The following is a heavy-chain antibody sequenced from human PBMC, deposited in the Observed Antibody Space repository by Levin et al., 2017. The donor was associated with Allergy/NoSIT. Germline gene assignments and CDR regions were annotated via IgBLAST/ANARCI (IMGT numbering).Heavy chain of an antibody. V-gene: IGHV4-59*01. CDR3: ARDRTISTQQTYYYGMDG. Sequence: GSLRLSCTVSGGSISSYYWSWIRQPPGKGLEWIGYIYYSGRTNYNPSLKSRVTISVDTSKNQFSLKLSSVTAADTAVYYCARDRTISTQQTYYYGMDGWGQGTTVTVSS. CDR2: IYYSGRT. CDR1: GGSISSYY. J-gene: IGHJ6*02. D-gene: IGHD3-3*01.